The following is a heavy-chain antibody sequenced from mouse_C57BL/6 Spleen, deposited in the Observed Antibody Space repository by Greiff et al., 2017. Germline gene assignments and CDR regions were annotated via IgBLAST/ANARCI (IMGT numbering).Heavy chain of an antibody. Sequence: EVQLQQSGPVLVKPGASVKMSCKASGYTFTDYYMNWVKQSHGKSLEWIGVINPYNGGTSYNQKFKGKATLTVYKSSSTAYMELNSLTSEDSAVYYCARDLYDGYYEFAYWGQGTLVTVSA. CDR1: GYTFTDYY. CDR3: ARDLYDGYYEFAY. J-gene: IGHJ3*01. D-gene: IGHD2-3*01. CDR2: INPYNGGT. V-gene: IGHV1-19*01.